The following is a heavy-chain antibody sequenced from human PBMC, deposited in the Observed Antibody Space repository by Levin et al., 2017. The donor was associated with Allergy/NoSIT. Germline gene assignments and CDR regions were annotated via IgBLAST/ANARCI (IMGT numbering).Heavy chain of an antibody. CDR1: GFTFSSYS. CDR2: ISSRSGYE. V-gene: IGHV3-21*01. Sequence: ETLSLTCAASGFTFSSYSMNWVRQAPGKGLEWVSSISSRSGYEYYADSVRGRFTISRDNTKNSLYLQMNSLGAEETAVYYCARDLEEDVVVAGAAYCSRGSCYACDYWGQGTLVTVSS. CDR3: ARDLEEDVVVAGAAYCSRGSCYACDY. J-gene: IGHJ4*02. D-gene: IGHD2-15*01.